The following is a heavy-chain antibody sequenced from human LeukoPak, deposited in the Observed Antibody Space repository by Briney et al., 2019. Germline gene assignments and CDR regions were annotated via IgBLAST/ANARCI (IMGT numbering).Heavy chain of an antibody. CDR2: ITRSGNNI. J-gene: IGHJ4*02. D-gene: IGHD5-18*01. CDR1: GFTFSDYY. Sequence: SGGSLRLSCAASGFTFSDYYMSWIRQAPGKGLEWVSYITRSGNNIYYADSVKGRFTISRDNAKNSLYLQMNSLRAEDTAVYYCARDRIQLWPSPDYWGQGTLVTVSS. V-gene: IGHV3-11*04. CDR3: ARDRIQLWPSPDY.